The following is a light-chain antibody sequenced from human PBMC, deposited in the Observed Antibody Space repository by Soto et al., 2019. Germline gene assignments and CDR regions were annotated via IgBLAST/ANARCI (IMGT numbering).Light chain of an antibody. Sequence: DIQMTQSPSSLSASVGDRVTITCRASQSIITYLNWYQQKPGKTPKLLIYAASSLQSGVPSRFSGSGSGTDFTLTISSLQPEDFATYHCQQSYSTSWTFGRGTKVEIK. CDR3: QQSYSTSWT. V-gene: IGKV1-39*01. J-gene: IGKJ1*01. CDR2: AAS. CDR1: QSIITY.